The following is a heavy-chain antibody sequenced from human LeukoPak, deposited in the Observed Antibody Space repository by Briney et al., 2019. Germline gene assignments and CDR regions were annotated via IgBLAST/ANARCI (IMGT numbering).Heavy chain of an antibody. CDR1: GYSISSGYY. D-gene: IGHD5-12*01. CDR3: ARAARYSGYDGLLKRYYFDY. Sequence: PSETLSLTCAVSGYSISSGYYWGWIRQPPGKGLEWIGSIYHGGSTYYNPSLKSRVTISVDTSKNQFSLKLSSVTAADTAVYYCARAARYSGYDGLLKRYYFDYWGQGTLVTVSS. CDR2: IYHGGST. J-gene: IGHJ4*02. V-gene: IGHV4-38-2*01.